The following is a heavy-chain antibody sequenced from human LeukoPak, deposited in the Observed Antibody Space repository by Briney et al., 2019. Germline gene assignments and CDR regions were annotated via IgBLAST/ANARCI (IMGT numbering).Heavy chain of an antibody. V-gene: IGHV4-39*07. D-gene: IGHD4-17*01. Sequence: PSETLSLTCTVSGGSISSSSYYWGWIRQPPGKGLEWIGSIYYSGSTYYNPSLKSRVTISVDTSKNRFSLKLSSVTAADTAVYYCARDAYGDYVSYWGQGTLVTVSS. CDR3: ARDAYGDYVSY. J-gene: IGHJ4*02. CDR2: IYYSGST. CDR1: GGSISSSSYY.